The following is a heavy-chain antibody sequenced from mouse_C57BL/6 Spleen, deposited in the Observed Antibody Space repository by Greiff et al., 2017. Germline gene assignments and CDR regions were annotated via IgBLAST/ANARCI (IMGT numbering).Heavy chain of an antibody. CDR3: AREGYSNPWFAY. V-gene: IGHV5-4*01. J-gene: IGHJ3*01. Sequence: VQLKESGGGLVKPGGSLKLSCAASGFTFSSYAMSWVRQTPEKRLEWVATISDGGSYTYYPDNVKGRFTISRDNAKNNLYLQMSHLKSEDTAMYYCAREGYSNPWFAYWGQGTLVTVSA. CDR1: GFTFSSYA. D-gene: IGHD2-5*01. CDR2: ISDGGSYT.